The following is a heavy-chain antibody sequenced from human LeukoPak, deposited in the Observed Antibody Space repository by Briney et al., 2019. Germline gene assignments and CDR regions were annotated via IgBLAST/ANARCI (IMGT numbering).Heavy chain of an antibody. CDR2: IYSGGRT. CDR3: AKEMATMNAFDI. J-gene: IGHJ3*02. Sequence: PGGSLRLSCAASGFTVSSNYMSWVRQAPGKGLEGVAFIYSGGRTDYKDSVKDRFIISRDNSKNTLYLQMNSLRAEDTAVYYCAKEMATMNAFDIWGQGTMVTVSS. CDR1: GFTVSSNY. D-gene: IGHD5-24*01. V-gene: IGHV3-66*01.